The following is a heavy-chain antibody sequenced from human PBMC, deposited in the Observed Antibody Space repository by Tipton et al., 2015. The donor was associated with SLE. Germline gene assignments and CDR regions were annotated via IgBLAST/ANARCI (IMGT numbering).Heavy chain of an antibody. D-gene: IGHD3-16*01. V-gene: IGHV3-9*01. Sequence: PLRLSCAASGFTFDDYAMHWVRQAPGKGLEWVSGISWNSGSIGYADSAKGRFTISRDNAKNSLYLQMNSLRAEDTAVYFCVRDAHRGGDYDYWGQGALVTVSS. CDR2: ISWNSGSI. CDR3: VRDAHRGGDYDY. CDR1: GFTFDDYA. J-gene: IGHJ4*02.